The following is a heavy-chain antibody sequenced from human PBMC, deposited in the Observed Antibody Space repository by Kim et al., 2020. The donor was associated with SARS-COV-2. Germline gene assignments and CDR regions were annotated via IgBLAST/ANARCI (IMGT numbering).Heavy chain of an antibody. CDR2: INHSGST. D-gene: IGHD3-10*01. CDR3: ARAHSLHMVRGVPISYYY. V-gene: IGHV4-34*01. CDR1: GGSFSGYY. J-gene: IGHJ6*01. Sequence: SETLSLTCAVYGGSFSGYYWSWIRQPPGKGLEWIGEINHSGSTNYNPSLKSRVTISVDTSKNQFSLKLSSVTAADTAVYYCARAHSLHMVRGVPISYYY.